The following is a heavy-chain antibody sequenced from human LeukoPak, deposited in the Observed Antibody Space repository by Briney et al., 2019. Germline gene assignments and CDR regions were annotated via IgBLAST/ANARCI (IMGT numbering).Heavy chain of an antibody. CDR3: ARCGPFDY. CDR2: IYHSGST. V-gene: IGHV4-38-2*02. CDR1: GYSISSGYY. D-gene: IGHD2-21*01. Sequence: SETLSLTCTVSGYSISSGYYWGWIRQPPGKGLEWIGSIYHSGSTYYNPSLKSRVTISVDTSKNQFSLKLSSVTAADTAVYYCARCGPFDYWGQGTLVTVSS. J-gene: IGHJ4*02.